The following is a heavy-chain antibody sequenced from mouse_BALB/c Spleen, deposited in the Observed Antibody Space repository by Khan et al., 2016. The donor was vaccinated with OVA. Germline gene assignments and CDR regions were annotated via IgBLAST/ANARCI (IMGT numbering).Heavy chain of an antibody. D-gene: IGHD1-1*01. Sequence: VQLKESGAELVKPGASVKLSCTTSGFNIKDTYIHWVKQRPEQGLVWIGRIDPANGYTKFDPRFRGKATITTDTSSNTAYLQLSSLTSEDTAVYYCARITYYDGSYSGQGTLVTVSS. CDR1: GFNIKDTY. CDR2: IDPANGYT. V-gene: IGHV14-3*02. CDR3: ARITYYDGSY. J-gene: IGHJ3*01.